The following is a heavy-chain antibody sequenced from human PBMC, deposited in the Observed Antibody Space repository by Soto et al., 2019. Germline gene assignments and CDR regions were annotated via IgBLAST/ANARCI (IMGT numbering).Heavy chain of an antibody. CDR1: GGNFRDYA. D-gene: IGHD3-16*01. CDR2: IMAVFGTA. V-gene: IGHV1-69*01. CDR3: ATSRGFYAGMDV. J-gene: IGHJ6*02. Sequence: QVHLVQSGTEVKKPGSSVKVSCKASGGNFRDYAISWVRQAPGQGPEWMGGIMAVFGTATYAQKFQGRVTISADEFTTTAYLDLSSLTSGDAAVYYCATSRGFYAGMDVWGQGTTVTVSS.